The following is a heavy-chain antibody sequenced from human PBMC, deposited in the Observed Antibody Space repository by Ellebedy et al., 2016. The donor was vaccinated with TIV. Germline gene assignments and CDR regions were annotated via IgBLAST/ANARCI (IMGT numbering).Heavy chain of an antibody. D-gene: IGHD4-11*01. V-gene: IGHV4-59*12. Sequence: MPSETLSLTCTVSGLSMDGYYWSWIRQPPGKGLEWIGYIYYSGSSNYNPSLKSRVSISVDTSKNKFSLKLSSVTAADTAVYYCARDDSKYPHYYYMDVWGKGTTVTVSS. CDR3: ARDDSKYPHYYYMDV. CDR2: IYYSGSS. J-gene: IGHJ6*03. CDR1: GLSMDGYY.